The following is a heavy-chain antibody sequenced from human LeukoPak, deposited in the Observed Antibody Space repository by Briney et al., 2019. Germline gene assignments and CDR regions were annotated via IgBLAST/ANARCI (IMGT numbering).Heavy chain of an antibody. CDR2: ITGGAHSA. V-gene: IGHV3-23*01. CDR1: GFTFSRYA. CDR3: AKDVMGWLREYYFDF. J-gene: IGHJ4*02. D-gene: IGHD5-12*01. Sequence: GGSLRLSCAASGFTFSRYAMSWVRQAPGKGLEWVSGITGGAHSAYYADSVKGRFTISRDNSKNTLYQQMNSLRAEDTAVYYCAKDVMGWLREYYFDFWGQGTLVTVSS.